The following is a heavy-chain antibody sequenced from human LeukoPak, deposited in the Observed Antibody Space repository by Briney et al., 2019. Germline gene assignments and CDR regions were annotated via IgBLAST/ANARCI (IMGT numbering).Heavy chain of an antibody. Sequence: SETLSLTCTVSDGSISSYSWSWIRQPPGKGLEYIGYIYYSGSTNYNPSLKSRVTISVDTSKNQFSLKLSSVTAADTAVYYCARYTTYYHDTSGPIWGQGTMVTVSS. J-gene: IGHJ3*02. CDR2: IYYSGST. CDR3: ARYTTYYHDTSGPI. V-gene: IGHV4-59*01. D-gene: IGHD3-22*01. CDR1: DGSISSYS.